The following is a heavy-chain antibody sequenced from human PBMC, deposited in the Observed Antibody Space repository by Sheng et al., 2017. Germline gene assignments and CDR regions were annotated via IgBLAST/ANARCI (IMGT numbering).Heavy chain of an antibody. V-gene: IGHV4-34*01. D-gene: IGHD3-10*01. CDR2: INHSGST. CDR3: ARTNGRGVGSIRNDY. J-gene: IGHJ4*02. Sequence: QVQLQQWGAGLLKPSETLSLTCAVYGGSFSGYYLELDPPRPQGKGLEWIGEINHSGSTNYNPSLKSRVTISVDTSKNQFSLKLSSVTAADTAVYYCARTNGRGVGSIRNDYWGQGTLVTVSS. CDR1: GGSFSGYY.